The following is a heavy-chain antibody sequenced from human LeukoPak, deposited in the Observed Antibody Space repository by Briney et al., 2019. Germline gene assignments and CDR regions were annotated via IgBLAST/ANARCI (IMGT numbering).Heavy chain of an antibody. V-gene: IGHV4-59*01. Sequence: SETLSLTCTVSGGSISSYYWSWIRQPPGKGLEWIGYIYYSGSTNYNPSLKSRVTISVDTSKNQFSLKLSSVTAADTAVYYCAREDSNYYGSGSYSYWGQGTLVTVSS. CDR3: AREDSNYYGSGSYSY. CDR2: IYYSGST. D-gene: IGHD3-10*01. CDR1: GGSISSYY. J-gene: IGHJ4*02.